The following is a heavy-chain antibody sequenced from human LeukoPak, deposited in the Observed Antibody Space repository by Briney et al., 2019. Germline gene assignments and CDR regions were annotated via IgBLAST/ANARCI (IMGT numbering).Heavy chain of an antibody. CDR2: IISDGSST. D-gene: IGHD6-13*01. V-gene: IGHV3-74*01. CDR3: ARDGSSSWYSKDDNWFDP. CDR1: GFTFSSYW. J-gene: IGHJ5*02. Sequence: PGGSLRLSCAASGFTFSSYWMHWVSPAPGKGMVWDSRIISDGSSTSYADSVKGLFTISRDNAKNTLYLQMNSLRAEDTAVYYCARDGSSSWYSKDDNWFDPWGQGTLVTVSS.